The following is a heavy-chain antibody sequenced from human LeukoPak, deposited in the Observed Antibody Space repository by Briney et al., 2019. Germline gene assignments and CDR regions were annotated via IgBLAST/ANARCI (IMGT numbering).Heavy chain of an antibody. CDR1: GHTFTGYY. CDR3: ARTLYYYMDV. Sequence: ASVKVSCKASGHTFTGYYMHWVRQAPGQGLEWMGWINANSGDTNYAQKFQGRVTMTRDTSISTAYMELSRLRSDDTAVYYCARTLYYYMDVWGKGTTVTISS. CDR2: INANSGDT. J-gene: IGHJ6*03. V-gene: IGHV1-2*02.